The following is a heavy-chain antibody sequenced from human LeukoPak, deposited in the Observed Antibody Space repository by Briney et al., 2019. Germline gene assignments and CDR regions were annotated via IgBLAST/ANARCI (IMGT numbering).Heavy chain of an antibody. Sequence: GGSLRLSCAASGFTFSDSWMSWVRQAPGKGLEWVANMNQDGSAKDYVDSVKGRFTISRDNARNSLYLQMSSLRAEDTAVYYCAPYTHWVAGDVWGQGTTVTVSS. CDR1: GFTFSDSW. V-gene: IGHV3-7*01. D-gene: IGHD3-16*01. J-gene: IGHJ6*02. CDR3: APYTHWVAGDV. CDR2: MNQDGSAK.